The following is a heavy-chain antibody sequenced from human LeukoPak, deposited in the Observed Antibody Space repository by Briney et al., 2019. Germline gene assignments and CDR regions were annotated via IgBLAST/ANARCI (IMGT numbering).Heavy chain of an antibody. CDR1: GGSIHSY. D-gene: IGHD3-10*01. Sequence: NSSETLSLTCTASGGSIHSYWSWIRQPAGKGLEWIGRISGSGTITYNPALQSRLTISIDTSKNQFSLKLMSVTAADTAVYYCARDSGTTGEVKFDPWGQGTLVTVSS. V-gene: IGHV4-4*07. CDR3: ARDSGTTGEVKFDP. CDR2: ISGSGTI. J-gene: IGHJ5*02.